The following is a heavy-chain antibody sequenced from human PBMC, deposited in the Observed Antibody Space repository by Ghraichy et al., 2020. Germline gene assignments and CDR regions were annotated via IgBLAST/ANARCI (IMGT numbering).Heavy chain of an antibody. CDR2: INPNSGGT. V-gene: IGHV1-2*02. D-gene: IGHD3-3*01. Sequence: ASVKVSCKASGYTFTVYYMHWVRQAPGQGLEWMGWINPNSGGTNYAQKFQGRVTMTRDTSISTAYMELSRLRSDDTAVYYCAREWGGYYSFDYWGQGTLVTVSS. J-gene: IGHJ4*02. CDR3: AREWGGYYSFDY. CDR1: GYTFTVYY.